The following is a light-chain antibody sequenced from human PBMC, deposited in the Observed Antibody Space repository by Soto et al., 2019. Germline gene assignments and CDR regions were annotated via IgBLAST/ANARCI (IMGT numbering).Light chain of an antibody. J-gene: IGKJ2*01. V-gene: IGKV3-11*01. CDR3: QQRSNWPPYT. CDR2: DAS. CDR1: QSVRRY. Sequence: EIVLTQSPATLSLSPGERATLSCRASQSVRRYLAWYQQKPGQAPRLLIFDASNRATGIPARFSGSGSGTDFTLTISSLEPEDFAVYYCQQRSNWPPYTFGQGTKLEIK.